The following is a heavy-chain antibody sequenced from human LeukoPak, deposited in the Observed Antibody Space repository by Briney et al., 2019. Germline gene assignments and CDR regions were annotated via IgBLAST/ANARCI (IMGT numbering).Heavy chain of an antibody. CDR3: AREGVAGNYRFDP. CDR1: GGSISSYY. Sequence: SETLSLTCTVSGGSISSYYWSWIRQPPGKGLEWIGYIYYSGGTNYNPSLKSRVTISVDTSKNQFSLKLSSVTAADTAVYYCAREGVAGNYRFDPWGQGTLVTVSS. D-gene: IGHD6-19*01. CDR2: IYYSGGT. J-gene: IGHJ5*02. V-gene: IGHV4-59*01.